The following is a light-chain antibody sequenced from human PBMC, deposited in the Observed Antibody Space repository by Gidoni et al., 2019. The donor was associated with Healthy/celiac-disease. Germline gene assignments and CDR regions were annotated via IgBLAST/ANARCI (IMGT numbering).Light chain of an antibody. CDR1: SSDVGGYNY. CDR3: SSYTSSSPVV. CDR2: EVS. V-gene: IGLV2-14*01. Sequence: QSALTQPASVSGSPVQSITISCTGTSSDVGGYNYVSWYPQRPGKAPKLMIYEVSNRLSGVSNRFSGSKSGNTASLTISGFQAEDEADYYCSSYTSSSPVVFGGGTKLTVL. J-gene: IGLJ2*01.